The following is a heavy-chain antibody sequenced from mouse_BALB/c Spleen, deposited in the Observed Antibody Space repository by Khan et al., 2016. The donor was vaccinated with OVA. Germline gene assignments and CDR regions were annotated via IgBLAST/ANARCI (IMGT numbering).Heavy chain of an antibody. V-gene: IGHV1S41*01. Sequence: DLVEPGASVKLSCKASGYTFTSYWINWIKERPGQGLEWIGQIGPGSGSAYYNELFKGKATLTVATSSSTVYIQLTSLSSEDSAVYFCARSYCYGRGLYAMDYWGQGTSVTVSS. CDR3: ARSYCYGRGLYAMDY. CDR2: IGPGSGSA. CDR1: GYTFTSYW. J-gene: IGHJ4*01. D-gene: IGHD1-1*01.